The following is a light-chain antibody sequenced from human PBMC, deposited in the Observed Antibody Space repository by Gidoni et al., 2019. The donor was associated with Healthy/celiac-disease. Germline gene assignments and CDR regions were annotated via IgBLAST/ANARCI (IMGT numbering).Light chain of an antibody. CDR3: QQYNNWPPYT. CDR1: HSVSSN. CDR2: GAS. V-gene: IGKV3-15*01. J-gene: IGKJ2*01. Sequence: TLSVSPGARTTLSSTASHSVSSNFAWYQQKPGQAPRLLIYGASTRATGIPARFSGSGSVTEFTLTISSLQSEDFAVYYCQQYNNWPPYTFXQXTKLEIK.